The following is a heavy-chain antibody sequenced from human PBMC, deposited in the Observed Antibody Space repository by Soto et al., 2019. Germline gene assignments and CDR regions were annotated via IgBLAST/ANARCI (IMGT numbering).Heavy chain of an antibody. J-gene: IGHJ4*02. D-gene: IGHD3-22*01. V-gene: IGHV3-9*01. CDR2: ISWNSYSI. CDR3: AKNLKSYFYDSSGYFDY. Sequence: SLRLSCAASGFTFDDYAMHWVRQAPGEGLEWVSGISWNSYSIGYADSVKGRFNISRDNAKNSLYLQMNSLRAEDTALYYCAKNLKSYFYDSSGYFDYWGQGALVTVSS. CDR1: GFTFDDYA.